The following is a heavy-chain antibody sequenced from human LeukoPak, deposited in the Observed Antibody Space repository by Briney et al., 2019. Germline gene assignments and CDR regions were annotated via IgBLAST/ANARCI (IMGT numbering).Heavy chain of an antibody. CDR1: GFTFSSYT. J-gene: IGHJ4*02. Sequence: GGSLRLSCAASGFTFSSYTMNWVRQPPWKGLEWVSNIGTSSTTIYYADSVKGRFTISRDNSKNTLYLQMNSLRAEDTAVYYCAKDREEQHPGSFDYWGQGTLVTVSS. D-gene: IGHD6-13*01. CDR3: AKDREEQHPGSFDY. V-gene: IGHV3-48*01. CDR2: IGTSSTTI.